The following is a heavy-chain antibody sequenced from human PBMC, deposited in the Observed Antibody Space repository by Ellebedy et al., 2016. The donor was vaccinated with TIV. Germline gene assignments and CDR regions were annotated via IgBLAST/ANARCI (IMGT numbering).Heavy chain of an antibody. J-gene: IGHJ5*01. D-gene: IGHD2-2*01. CDR2: VGGGDDRT. CDR3: AKGHTASFFYLFDS. Sequence: PGGSLRLSCEASGFTAFNFAMSWVRQAPGKGLEWVSAVGGGDDRTFYADAVKGRFTLSRDNSKNTVTLQMQSLRAEDTALYYCAKGHTASFFYLFDSWGQGTLVTVSS. V-gene: IGHV3-23*01. CDR1: GFTAFNFA.